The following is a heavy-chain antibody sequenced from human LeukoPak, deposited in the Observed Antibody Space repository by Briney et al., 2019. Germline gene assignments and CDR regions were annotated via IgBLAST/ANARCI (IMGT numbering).Heavy chain of an antibody. Sequence: ASVKVSCKASGDTFSSYAISWVRQAPGQGLEWMGRIIPIFGTANYAQKFQGRVTITTDESTSTAYMELSSLRSEDTAVYYCARTPRRDGYKKRDAFDIWGQGTMVTVSS. V-gene: IGHV1-69*05. J-gene: IGHJ3*02. D-gene: IGHD5-24*01. CDR1: GDTFSSYA. CDR3: ARTPRRDGYKKRDAFDI. CDR2: IIPIFGTA.